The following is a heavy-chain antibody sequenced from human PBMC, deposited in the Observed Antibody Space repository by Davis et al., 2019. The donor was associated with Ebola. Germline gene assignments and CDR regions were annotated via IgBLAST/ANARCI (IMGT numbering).Heavy chain of an antibody. Sequence: GESLKISCAASGFTFSSYEMNWVRQAPGKGLEWVSYISSSGSTIYYADSVKGRFTISRDNSKNTLYLQMNSLRAEDTAVYYCAKDRIVATIGWFDPWGQGTLVTVSS. CDR2: ISSSGSTI. CDR1: GFTFSSYE. D-gene: IGHD5-12*01. J-gene: IGHJ5*02. V-gene: IGHV3-48*03. CDR3: AKDRIVATIGWFDP.